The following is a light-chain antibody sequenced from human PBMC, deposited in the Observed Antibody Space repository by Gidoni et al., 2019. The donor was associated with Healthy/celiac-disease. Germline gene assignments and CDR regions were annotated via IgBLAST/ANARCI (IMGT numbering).Light chain of an antibody. CDR2: GAS. V-gene: IGKV3-20*01. J-gene: IGKJ1*01. CDR1: QSVSSSY. Sequence: DIVLTQSPGTLSLSPGERATLSCRASQSVSSSYLAWYQKKPGQAHRLLIYGASRRATGIPDRFSGSGWGTDITLTISRLEHEDVAVYYCQQYGSSWTFXQXTKVEIK. CDR3: QQYGSSWT.